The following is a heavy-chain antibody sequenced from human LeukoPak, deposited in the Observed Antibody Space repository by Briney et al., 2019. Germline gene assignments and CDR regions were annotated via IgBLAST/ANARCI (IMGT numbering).Heavy chain of an antibody. CDR2: ISGSGGST. CDR3: AKDRRGVVVVITALDY. Sequence: PGGSLRLSCAASGFTFDDYAMHWVRQAPGKGLEWVSAISGSGGSTYYADSVKGRFTISRDNSKNTLYLQMNSLRAEDTAVYYCAKDRRGVVVVITALDYWGQGTLVTVSS. V-gene: IGHV3-23*01. J-gene: IGHJ4*02. CDR1: GFTFDDYA. D-gene: IGHD3-22*01.